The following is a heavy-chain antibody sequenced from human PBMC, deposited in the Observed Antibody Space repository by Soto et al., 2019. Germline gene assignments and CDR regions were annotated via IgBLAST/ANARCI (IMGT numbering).Heavy chain of an antibody. D-gene: IGHD1-1*01. CDR1: GYAFTTYG. CDR3: ARGRYGDY. V-gene: IGHV1-18*01. Sequence: QVHLVQSGAEVKKPGASVKVSCQGSGYAFTTYGITWVRQAPGQGLEWMGWISAHNGNTNYAQKLQGRVTVTRDTSTSTAYMELRSLRYDDTAEYYSARGRYGDYWGQEALVTVSS. CDR2: ISAHNGNT. J-gene: IGHJ4*02.